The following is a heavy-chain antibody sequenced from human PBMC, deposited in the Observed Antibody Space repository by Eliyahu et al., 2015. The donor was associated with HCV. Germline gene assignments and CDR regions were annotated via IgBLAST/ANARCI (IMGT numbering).Heavy chain of an antibody. CDR2: ISSNGGST. CDR1: GFXFSSYA. D-gene: IGHD2-8*01. V-gene: IGHV3-64D*06. J-gene: IGHJ4*02. Sequence: EVQLVESGGGLVQPGGSLRLSXSASGFXFSSYAMHWVRQAPGKGLEYVSAISSNGGSTYYADSVKGRFTISRDNSKNTLYLQMSSLRAEDTAVYYCVKGWVVLMGPGGFDYWGQGTLVTVSS. CDR3: VKGWVVLMGPGGFDY.